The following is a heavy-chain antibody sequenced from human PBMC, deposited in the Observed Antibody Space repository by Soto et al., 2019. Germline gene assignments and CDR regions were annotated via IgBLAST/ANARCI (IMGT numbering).Heavy chain of an antibody. CDR2: MNPNSGNT. D-gene: IGHD2-15*01. Sequence: ASVKVSCKASGYTFTSYDINWVRLATGQGLEWMGWMNPNSGNTGSAQKFQGRVTMTRNTSISTAYMELSSLRFEDTAVYYCARGLGYCSGGSSYDWFDPWGQGTLVTVSS. V-gene: IGHV1-8*01. CDR1: GYTFTSYD. CDR3: ARGLGYCSGGSSYDWFDP. J-gene: IGHJ5*02.